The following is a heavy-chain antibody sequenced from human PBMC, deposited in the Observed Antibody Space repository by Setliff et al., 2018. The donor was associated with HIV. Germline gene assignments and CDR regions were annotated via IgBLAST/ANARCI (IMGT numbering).Heavy chain of an antibody. CDR3: ARGVRPSYGSGSCYWYLDL. CDR2: IIPILGIA. V-gene: IGHV1-69*02. J-gene: IGHJ2*01. D-gene: IGHD3-10*01. Sequence: SVKVSCKASGGTFSSYTISWVRQAPGQGLEWMGRIIPILGIANYAQKFQGRVTITADKSTSTAYMELSSLRSEDTAVYYCARGVRPSYGSGSCYWYLDLWGRGTLVTVSS. CDR1: GGTFSSYT.